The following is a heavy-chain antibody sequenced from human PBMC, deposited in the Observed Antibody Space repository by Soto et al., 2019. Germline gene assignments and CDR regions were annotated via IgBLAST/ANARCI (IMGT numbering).Heavy chain of an antibody. CDR2: IIPISGTA. CDR3: ARSQGSSTSLEIYYYYYYGMDV. D-gene: IGHD2-2*01. Sequence: QVQLVQSGAEVKKPGSSVKVSCKASGGTFSSYAISWVRQAPGQGLEWMGGIIPISGTANYAQKFQGRVKITADESTSTAYMELSSLRSEATAVYYCARSQGSSTSLEIYYYYYYGMDVWGQGTTVTVSS. V-gene: IGHV1-69*01. CDR1: GGTFSSYA. J-gene: IGHJ6*02.